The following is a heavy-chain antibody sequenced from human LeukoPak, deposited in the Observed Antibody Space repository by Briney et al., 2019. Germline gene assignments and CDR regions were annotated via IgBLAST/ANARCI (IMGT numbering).Heavy chain of an antibody. J-gene: IGHJ6*02. D-gene: IGHD2-2*02. V-gene: IGHV3-21*01. Sequence: GGSLRLSCAASGFTFRSYSMNWVREAPGKGLEWDSSSSSSSSYIYYADSVKGRFTISRDNAKNSLYLQMNSLRAEDTAVYYCARFRCSSTSCYSIGYYYGMDVWGQGTTVTVSS. CDR1: GFTFRSYS. CDR3: ARFRCSSTSCYSIGYYYGMDV. CDR2: SSSSSSYI.